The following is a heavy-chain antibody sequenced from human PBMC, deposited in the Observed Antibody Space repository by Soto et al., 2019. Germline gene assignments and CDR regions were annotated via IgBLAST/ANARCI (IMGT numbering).Heavy chain of an antibody. CDR2: IYYSGST. D-gene: IGHD6-13*01. Sequence: QVQLHESGPGVVKPSQTLSLTCTVSGGSISSGGYYWSWIRQHPGKGLEWLGYIYYSGSTYYNPSLQGRVIISVDTSENQFSLKLNSVTAADTAVYYCARAKQQLIDYWGQGTLVTVSS. CDR3: ARAKQQLIDY. CDR1: GGSISSGGYY. V-gene: IGHV4-31*03. J-gene: IGHJ4*02.